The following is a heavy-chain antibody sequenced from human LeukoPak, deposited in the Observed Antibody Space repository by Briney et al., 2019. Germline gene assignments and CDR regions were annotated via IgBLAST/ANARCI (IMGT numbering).Heavy chain of an antibody. V-gene: IGHV4-34*01. J-gene: IGHJ4*02. CDR2: INHSGST. CDR3: ARAYDKYSSTD. D-gene: IGHD6-13*01. CDR1: GGSFSGYY. Sequence: SETLSLTCAVYGGSFSGYYWSWIRQPPGKGLEWIGEINHSGSTNYNPSLKSRVTISVDTSKNQFSLKLSSVTAADTAVYYCARAYDKYSSTDWGQGTLVTVSS.